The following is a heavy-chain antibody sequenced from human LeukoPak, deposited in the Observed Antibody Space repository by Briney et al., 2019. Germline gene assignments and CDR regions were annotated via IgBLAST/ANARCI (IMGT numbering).Heavy chain of an antibody. CDR2: IYYSGST. J-gene: IGHJ4*02. V-gene: IGHV4-59*01. CDR3: SGAPLDYSMHY. Sequence: SETLSLTRTFCGGSISSYYWSWIRQPSAKELEWIGYIYYSGSTNYNPSLQSRGTLSLDPSKNQFSLQLSPVPASDQALYYLSGAPLDYSMHYWGQGTLVTASA. D-gene: IGHD2-15*01. CDR1: GGSISSYY.